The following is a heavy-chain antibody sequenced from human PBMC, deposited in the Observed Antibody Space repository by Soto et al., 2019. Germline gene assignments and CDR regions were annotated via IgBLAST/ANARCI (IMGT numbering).Heavy chain of an antibody. CDR2: ISWDGDSA. Sequence: PGGSLRLSCAASGFTFDDYTMHWVRQTPGKGLEWVSLISWDGDSAYYADSVRGRFTISRDNSKNSLFLQMNNVRAEDAALYFCAKGTRGNSPELDFCGQGTLLTVSS. D-gene: IGHD1-1*01. CDR1: GFTFDDYT. V-gene: IGHV3-43*01. CDR3: AKGTRGNSPELDF. J-gene: IGHJ4*02.